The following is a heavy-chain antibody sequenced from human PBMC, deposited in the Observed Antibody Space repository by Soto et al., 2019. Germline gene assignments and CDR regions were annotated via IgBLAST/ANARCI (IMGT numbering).Heavy chain of an antibody. J-gene: IGHJ6*02. D-gene: IGHD3-16*01. Sequence: QVKLVQSGAEVKKPGASVKVSCEASGYTFVNYGISWVRQAPGHGLEWMGYISANDGQTKYSQSFEGRLTMTRNTATITVYMDLRSLRSADAAIYYCARDRRGGQPFGFYYYYGMDVWGQGTSVSVSS. CDR2: ISANDGQT. CDR3: ARDRRGGQPFGFYYYYGMDV. CDR1: GYTFVNYG. V-gene: IGHV1-18*04.